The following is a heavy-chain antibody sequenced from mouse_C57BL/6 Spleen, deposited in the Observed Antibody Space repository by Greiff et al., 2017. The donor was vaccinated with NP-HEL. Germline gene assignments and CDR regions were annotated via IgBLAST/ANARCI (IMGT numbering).Heavy chain of an antibody. CDR3: TRDGSSYGYAMDY. CDR1: GFTFSSYA. V-gene: IGHV5-9-1*02. D-gene: IGHD1-1*01. CDR2: ISSGGDYI. Sequence: EVHLVESGEGLVKPGGSLKLSCAASGFTFSSYAMSWVRQTPEKRLEWVAYISSGGDYIYYADTVKGRFTISRDNARNTLYLQMSSLKSEDTAMYYCTRDGSSYGYAMDYWGQGTSVTVSS. J-gene: IGHJ4*01.